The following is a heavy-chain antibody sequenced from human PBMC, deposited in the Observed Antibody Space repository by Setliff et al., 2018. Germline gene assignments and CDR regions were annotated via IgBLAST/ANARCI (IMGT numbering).Heavy chain of an antibody. J-gene: IGHJ1*01. Sequence: PSETLSLTCTVYGGSFSDYYWGWVRQPPGKGMEWIGSVYYSGYTYYNPSLQSRVTISVDMSKNQFSLKLTSVTAADTAVYYCARVDFTMIQGVLGLWGQGTLVTV. CDR2: VYYSGYT. V-gene: IGHV4-34*01. D-gene: IGHD3-10*01. CDR3: ARVDFTMIQGVLGL. CDR1: GGSFSDYY.